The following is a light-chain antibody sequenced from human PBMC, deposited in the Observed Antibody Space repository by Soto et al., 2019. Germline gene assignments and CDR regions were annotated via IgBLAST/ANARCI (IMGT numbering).Light chain of an antibody. CDR3: QQYGSSPRT. CDR2: GAS. J-gene: IGKJ1*01. CDR1: QSVSSSY. Sequence: EIVLTPSPGTLSLSPGESAPLSFRASQSVSSSYLAWCQQKPGQAPRLLIYGASSRATGIPDRFSGSGSGTDFTLTISRLEPEDFAVYYCQQYGSSPRTFGQGTKVDI. V-gene: IGKV3-20*01.